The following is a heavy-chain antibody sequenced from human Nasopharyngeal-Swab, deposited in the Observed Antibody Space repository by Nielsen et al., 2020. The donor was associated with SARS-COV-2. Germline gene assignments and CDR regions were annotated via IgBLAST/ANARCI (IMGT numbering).Heavy chain of an antibody. CDR3: ARDRYYDFWSGLTAGAYYYYGMDV. V-gene: IGHV1-18*01. CDR2: ISAYNGNT. Sequence: ASVKVSCKASGYTFTSYGISWVRQAPGQGLEWMGWISAYNGNTNYAPKLQGRVTMTTDTSTSTAYMELRSLRSDDTAVYYCARDRYYDFWSGLTAGAYYYYGMDVWGQGTTVTVSS. D-gene: IGHD3-3*01. J-gene: IGHJ6*02. CDR1: GYTFTSYG.